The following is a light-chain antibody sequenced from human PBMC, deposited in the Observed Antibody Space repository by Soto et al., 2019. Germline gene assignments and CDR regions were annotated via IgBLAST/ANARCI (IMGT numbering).Light chain of an antibody. CDR1: QGISNF. Sequence: DIQMTQSPSSLSASVGDRVTITCRASQGISNFLAWYQQKPGKVPKLLIYGSATLQSGVPSRFSGSGSGTDFTLTISSLQPEDVATYYCQKYDSAPRTFGQGTKVEIK. J-gene: IGKJ1*01. V-gene: IGKV1-27*01. CDR2: GSA. CDR3: QKYDSAPRT.